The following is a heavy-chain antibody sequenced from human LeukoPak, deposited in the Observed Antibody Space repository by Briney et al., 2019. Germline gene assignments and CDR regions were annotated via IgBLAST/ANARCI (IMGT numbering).Heavy chain of an antibody. CDR1: GFIFSDYY. V-gene: IGHV3-11*01. CDR3: ARDWNQLLYNWYDS. J-gene: IGHJ5*01. Sequence: PGGSLRLSCVASGFIFSDYYMAWIRQSPGKGLEWVPYISGSGSTISYADSVKGRFTISRDNAKNSLYLQMNSLRPEDTAVYYCARDWNQLLYNWYDSWGQGTLVTVSS. CDR2: ISGSGSTI. D-gene: IGHD2-21*01.